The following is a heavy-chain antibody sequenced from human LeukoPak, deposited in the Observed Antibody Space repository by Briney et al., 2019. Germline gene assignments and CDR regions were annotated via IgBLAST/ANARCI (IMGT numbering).Heavy chain of an antibody. J-gene: IGHJ3*02. CDR1: GFTFSSYA. V-gene: IGHV3-23*01. CDR3: APRGGVVVVTATRGAFDI. Sequence: GGSLRLSCAASGFTFSSYAMSWVRQAPGKGLEWVSAISGSGGSTYYADSVKGRFTISRDNSKNTLYLQMNSLRAEDTAVYYCAPRGGVVVVTATRGAFDIWGQGTMVTVSS. CDR2: ISGSGGST. D-gene: IGHD2-21*02.